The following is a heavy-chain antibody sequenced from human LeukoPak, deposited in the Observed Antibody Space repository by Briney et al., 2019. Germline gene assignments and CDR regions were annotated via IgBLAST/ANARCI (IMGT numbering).Heavy chain of an antibody. D-gene: IGHD2-8*01. CDR3: ARDGVDCTNGVCYRRYYYMDV. J-gene: IGHJ6*03. CDR1: GGTFSSYT. Sequence: ASVKVSCKASGGTFSSYTISWVRQAPGQGLEWMGRINPILGIANYAQKFQGRVTITADKSTSTAYMELSSLRSEDTAVYYCARDGVDCTNGVCYRRYYYMDVWGKGTTVTVSS. CDR2: INPILGIA. V-gene: IGHV1-69*04.